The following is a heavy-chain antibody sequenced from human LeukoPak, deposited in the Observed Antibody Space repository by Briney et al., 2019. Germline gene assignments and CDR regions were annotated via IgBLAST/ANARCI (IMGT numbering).Heavy chain of an antibody. J-gene: IGHJ4*02. Sequence: GGSLRLSCAASGFTFSSYSMNWVRQAPGKGLEWVSVIYSGGSTYYADSVKGRFTISRDNSKNTLYLQMNSLRAEDTAVYYCASGTYYYDSSGYSGDYFDYWGQGTLVTVSS. D-gene: IGHD3-22*01. CDR3: ASGTYYYDSSGYSGDYFDY. CDR1: GFTFSSYS. CDR2: IYSGGST. V-gene: IGHV3-53*01.